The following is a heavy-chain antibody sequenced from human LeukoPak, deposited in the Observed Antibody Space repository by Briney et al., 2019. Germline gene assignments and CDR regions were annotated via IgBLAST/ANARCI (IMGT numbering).Heavy chain of an antibody. CDR2: ISSSSSYI. V-gene: IGHV3-21*01. CDR3: ARVWFGELLT. J-gene: IGHJ3*01. CDR1: GFTFSSHR. Sequence: GGSLRLSCAASGFTFSSHRMHWVRQAPGKGLEWVSSISSSSSYIYYADSVKGRFTISRDNAKNSLYLQMNSLRAEDTAVYYCARVWFGELLTWGQGTMVTVSS. D-gene: IGHD3-10*01.